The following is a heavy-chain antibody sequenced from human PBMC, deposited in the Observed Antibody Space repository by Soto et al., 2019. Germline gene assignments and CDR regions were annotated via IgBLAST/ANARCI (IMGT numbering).Heavy chain of an antibody. J-gene: IGHJ5*02. Sequence: SETLSLTCTVSGGSISSGDYYWSWIRQPPGKGLEWIGYIYYSGSTYYNPSLKSRVTISVDTSKNQFSLKLSSVTAADTAVYYCARDWQLVPGPWFDPWGQGTLVTVSS. CDR3: ARDWQLVPGPWFDP. CDR1: GGSISSGDYY. D-gene: IGHD6-6*01. V-gene: IGHV4-30-4*01. CDR2: IYYSGST.